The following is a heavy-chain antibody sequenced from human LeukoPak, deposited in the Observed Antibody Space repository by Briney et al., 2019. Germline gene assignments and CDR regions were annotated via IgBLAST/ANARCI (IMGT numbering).Heavy chain of an antibody. CDR1: GFTVSSKF. J-gene: IGHJ4*02. Sequence: PGGSLRLSCAASGFTVSSKFMSWVRQAPGKGLEWVSVIYSGGSTYYADSVKGRFTISRDDSKNTMDLQMNSLRVEDTAVYYCAKSTGYYVSYFDYWGQGTLVTVSS. CDR2: IYSGGST. V-gene: IGHV3-66*02. CDR3: AKSTGYYVSYFDY. D-gene: IGHD3-9*01.